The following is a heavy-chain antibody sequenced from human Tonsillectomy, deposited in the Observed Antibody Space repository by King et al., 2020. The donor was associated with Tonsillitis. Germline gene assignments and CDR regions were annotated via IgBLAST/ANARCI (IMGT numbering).Heavy chain of an antibody. CDR1: GFTFSNAW. J-gene: IGHJ4*02. V-gene: IGHV3-15*01. CDR2: IKSKTDGGTT. D-gene: IGHD4-17*01. CDR3: TLLYGDSVDY. Sequence: VQLVESGGGLVKPGGSLRLSCAASGFTFSNAWMSWVRQAPGKGLEWVGRIKSKTDGGTTDYAAPVKGRFTISRDDSKNTMYLQMNSLKTEDTTVYYCTLLYGDSVDYWGQGTLVTVSS.